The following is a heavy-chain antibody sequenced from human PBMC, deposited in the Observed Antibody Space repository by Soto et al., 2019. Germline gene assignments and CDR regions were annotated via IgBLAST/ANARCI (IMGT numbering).Heavy chain of an antibody. Sequence: GGSLRLSCAASGFTFSSYAMSWVRQAPGKGLEWVSAISGSGGSTYYADSVKGRFTISRDNSKNTLYLQMNGLRAEDTAVYYCAKDSNYDSSGYYYDAFDIWGQGTMVTVSS. CDR1: GFTFSSYA. D-gene: IGHD3-22*01. CDR2: ISGSGGST. V-gene: IGHV3-23*01. J-gene: IGHJ3*02. CDR3: AKDSNYDSSGYYYDAFDI.